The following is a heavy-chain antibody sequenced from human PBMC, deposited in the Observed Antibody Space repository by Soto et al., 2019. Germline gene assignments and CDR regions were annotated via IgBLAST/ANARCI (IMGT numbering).Heavy chain of an antibody. J-gene: IGHJ6*02. Sequence: GESLKISLKGSGYSFTSYWIGWVRQMPGKGLERMGIIYPGDSDTRYSPSFQGQVTISADKSISTAYLQRSSLKASDTAMYYCARRRSSTYYDMDVWGQGTTVTVSS. CDR3: ARRRSSTYYDMDV. CDR1: GYSFTSYW. CDR2: IYPGDSDT. V-gene: IGHV5-51*01. D-gene: IGHD6-13*01.